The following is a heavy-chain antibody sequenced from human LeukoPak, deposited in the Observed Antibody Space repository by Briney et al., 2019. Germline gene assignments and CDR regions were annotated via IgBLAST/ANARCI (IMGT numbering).Heavy chain of an antibody. CDR2: FDPEDGET. J-gene: IGHJ5*02. Sequence: GASVKVSCKVSGYTLTELSMHWVRQAPGKGLEWMGGFDPEDGETIYAQKFQGRVTMTEDTSTDTAYMELSSLRSEDTAVYYCASALAIFGVVTDTGNWFDPWGQGTLVTVSS. D-gene: IGHD3-3*01. CDR3: ASALAIFGVVTDTGNWFDP. V-gene: IGHV1-24*01. CDR1: GYTLTELS.